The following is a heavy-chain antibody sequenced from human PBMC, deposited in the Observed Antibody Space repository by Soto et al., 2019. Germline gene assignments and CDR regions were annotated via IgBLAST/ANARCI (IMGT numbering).Heavy chain of an antibody. V-gene: IGHV4-59*08. CDR2: IYYIGRT. CDR1: GGSISTYY. D-gene: IGHD6-6*01. J-gene: IGHJ3*02. CDR3: ARGVQSSSFAFDI. Sequence: SETLSLTCTVSGGSISTYYWSWIRQPPGKGLEWFGYIYYIGRTNNNPSLKSRVTISVDTSKNHFSLKLSSVTAADTAVYYCARGVQSSSFAFDIWGQGTMVTVSS.